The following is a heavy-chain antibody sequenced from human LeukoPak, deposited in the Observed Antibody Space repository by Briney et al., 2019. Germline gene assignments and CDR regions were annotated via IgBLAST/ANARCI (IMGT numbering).Heavy chain of an antibody. D-gene: IGHD1-26*01. V-gene: IGHV3-33*01. CDR2: IWYDGSNK. CDR1: GFTFSSYG. Sequence: PGGSLRLSCAASGFTFSSYGMHWVRQAPGKGLEWVAVIWYDGSNKYYADSVKGRFTISRDNSKNTLYLQMNSLRAEDTAVYYCARESIVGATDAFDIWGRGTMVAVSS. J-gene: IGHJ3*02. CDR3: ARESIVGATDAFDI.